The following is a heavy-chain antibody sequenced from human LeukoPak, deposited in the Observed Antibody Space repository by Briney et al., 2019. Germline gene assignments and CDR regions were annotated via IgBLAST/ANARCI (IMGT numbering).Heavy chain of an antibody. CDR3: AGSHSYAFDS. J-gene: IGHJ4*02. D-gene: IGHD2-21*01. CDR2: IKPDGTYK. CDR1: GFTFSTSW. V-gene: IGHV3-7*04. Sequence: GGSLRLSCSPSGFTFSTSWMTWVRQAPGXGLEWVANIKPDGTYKQYVESVKGRFTISRDNAKSSLFLQMNSLRAEDTAVYYCAGSHSYAFDSWGQGTLVTVSS.